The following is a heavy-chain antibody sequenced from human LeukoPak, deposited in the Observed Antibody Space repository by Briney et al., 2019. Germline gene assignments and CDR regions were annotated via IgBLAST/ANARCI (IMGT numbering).Heavy chain of an antibody. V-gene: IGHV4-34*01. D-gene: IGHD3-16*02. CDR3: ARKGYDYVWGSYPIGAHKYYLDY. Sequence: SETLSLTCAVYGGSFSGYYWSWIRQPPGKGLEWIGEINHSGSTNYNPSLKSRVTISVDTSKNQFSLKLSSVTAADTAVYYCARKGYDYVWGSYPIGAHKYYLDYWGQGTLVTVSS. CDR2: INHSGST. J-gene: IGHJ4*02. CDR1: GGSFSGYY.